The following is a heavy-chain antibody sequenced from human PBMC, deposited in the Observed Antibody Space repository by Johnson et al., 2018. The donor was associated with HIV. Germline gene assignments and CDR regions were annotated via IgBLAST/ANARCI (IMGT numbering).Heavy chain of an antibody. D-gene: IGHD6-13*01. V-gene: IGHV3-30*04. Sequence: QVQLVESGGGVVQPGRSLRLSCAASGFTFSSYAMHWVRQAPGKGLEWVAVIWYDGSNKYYADSVKGRFTISRDNSKNTLYLQMNSLRAEDTAVYYCAKEGWAAAQEGWGAFDIWGQGTMVTVSS. J-gene: IGHJ3*02. CDR2: IWYDGSNK. CDR1: GFTFSSYA. CDR3: AKEGWAAAQEGWGAFDI.